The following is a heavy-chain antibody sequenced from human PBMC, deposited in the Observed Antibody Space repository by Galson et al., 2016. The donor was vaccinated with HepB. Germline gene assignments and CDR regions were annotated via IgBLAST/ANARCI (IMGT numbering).Heavy chain of an antibody. Sequence: SLRLSCAASGFTFTNYIMNCVRQAPGKGLEWVASISSRNKYICYADTVKGRFTIYRDHAEKSLFLQMKTMGAEDTAVYYCARDKGQSNNPWGYWGQGTLVTVSS. V-gene: IGHV3-21*01. CDR1: GFTFTNYI. CDR2: ISSRNKYI. CDR3: ARDKGQSNNPWGY. J-gene: IGHJ4*02. D-gene: IGHD3-16*01.